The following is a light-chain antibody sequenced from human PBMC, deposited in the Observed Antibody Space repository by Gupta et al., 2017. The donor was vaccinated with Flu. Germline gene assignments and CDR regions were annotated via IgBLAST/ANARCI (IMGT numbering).Light chain of an antibody. CDR3: QSYDISLTGSV. CDR1: SSNFGAGYD. Sequence: QSMLTQPPSVSGAPGQRLTISCTGTSSNFGAGYDVHWYQQLPGTAPKLLIYGNSNRASGVPDRFSGSRSGTSASLNITGLQAEDEAKYYCQSYDISLTGSVLGGGTKVTVL. CDR2: GNS. J-gene: IGLJ3*02. V-gene: IGLV1-40*01.